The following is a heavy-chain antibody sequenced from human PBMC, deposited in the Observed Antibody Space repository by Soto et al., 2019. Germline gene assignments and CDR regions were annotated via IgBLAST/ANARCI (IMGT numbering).Heavy chain of an antibody. CDR1: GGSFSGYY. D-gene: IGHD1-26*01. V-gene: IGHV4-34*01. CDR2: INHSGST. Sequence: SETLSLTCAVYGGSFSGYYWSWIRQPPGKGLEWIGEINHSGSTNYNPSLKSRATISVDTSKNQFSLKLSSVTAADTAVYYCARRATTCAFDIWGQGTMVTVSS. J-gene: IGHJ3*02. CDR3: ARRATTCAFDI.